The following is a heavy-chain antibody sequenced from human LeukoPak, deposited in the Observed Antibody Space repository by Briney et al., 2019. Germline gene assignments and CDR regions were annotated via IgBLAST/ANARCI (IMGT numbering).Heavy chain of an antibody. J-gene: IGHJ4*02. D-gene: IGHD4/OR15-4a*01. Sequence: SETLSLTCAVYGGSFSGYYWSWIRQPPGKGLEWIGEINYSGSTNYNPSLKSRVTISVDTSKNQFSLKLSSVTAADTAVYYCARVKRCLDYWGQGTLVTVSS. V-gene: IGHV4-34*01. CDR3: ARVKRCLDY. CDR2: INYSGST. CDR1: GGSFSGYY.